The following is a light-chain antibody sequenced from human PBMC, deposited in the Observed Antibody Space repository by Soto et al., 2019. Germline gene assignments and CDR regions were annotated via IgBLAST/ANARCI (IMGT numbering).Light chain of an antibody. CDR1: SSDVGAYVY. CDR2: DVS. V-gene: IGLV2-11*01. J-gene: IGLJ3*02. Sequence: QSALTQPRSVSGSPGQSVTISCTGTSSDVGAYVYVSWYQQHPGKAPKLIIYDVSKRPSGVPDRFSGSKSGNTASLTISGLQAEDEADYYCCSYAGSQTWVFGGGTQLT. CDR3: CSYAGSQTWV.